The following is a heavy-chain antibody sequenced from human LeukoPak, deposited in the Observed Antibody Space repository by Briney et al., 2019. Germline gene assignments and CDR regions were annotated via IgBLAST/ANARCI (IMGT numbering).Heavy chain of an antibody. J-gene: IGHJ4*02. CDR2: IIPIFGTA. V-gene: IGHV1-69*05. CDR3: VRSTPPDSSGWSPPIGY. Sequence: ASVKVSCKASGGTFSSYAISWVRQAPGQGLEWMGRIIPIFGTANYAQKFQGRVTNTTYEYTSTDYMALCSLRAEETAAYYCVRSTPPDSSGWSPPIGYGGQGTLVTVSS. D-gene: IGHD6-19*01. CDR1: GGTFSSYA.